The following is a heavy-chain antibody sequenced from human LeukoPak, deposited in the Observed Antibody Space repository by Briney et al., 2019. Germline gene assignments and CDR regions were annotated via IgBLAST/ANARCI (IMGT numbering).Heavy chain of an antibody. CDR1: GFTFSSYT. CDR2: ISSGGGSI. V-gene: IGHV3-48*04. J-gene: IGHJ5*02. D-gene: IGHD6-19*01. Sequence: GGSLRLSCAASGFTFSSYTMNWVRQAPGQGLEWVSYISSGGGSIFYADSVKGRFTISRDNAKNSLFLQMNSLRAEDTAVYYCARVGYSSGWYGWFDPWGQGTLVTVSS. CDR3: ARVGYSSGWYGWFDP.